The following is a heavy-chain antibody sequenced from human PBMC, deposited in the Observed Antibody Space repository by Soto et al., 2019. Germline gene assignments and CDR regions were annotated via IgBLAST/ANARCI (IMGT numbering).Heavy chain of an antibody. CDR1: GGTFSTYA. D-gene: IGHD5-18*01. CDR3: ASGIQLWLRRINNGYSG. V-gene: IGHV1-69*12. Sequence: QVQLVQSGAEVKKPESSVKVSCKAPGGTFSTYAISWVRQAPGQGLEWMGGIIPMFGTANYAQRFQDRVTITADENTNTDYMELSSLRSEDTAVYFCASGIQLWLRRINNGYSGWGQGTLVTVSA. J-gene: IGHJ4*02. CDR2: IIPMFGTA.